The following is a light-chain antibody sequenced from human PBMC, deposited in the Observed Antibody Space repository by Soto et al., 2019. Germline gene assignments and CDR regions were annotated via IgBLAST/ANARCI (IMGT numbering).Light chain of an antibody. J-gene: IGKJ2*01. Sequence: DIQMTQSPSSLSASVGDRVTITCQASQSIRSYLNWYHQKPGKTPQLLIYGASNLQSGAPSRFTGSGSVTHFTLSLSSVQPEDFATYYCQQSYTTQYTFGQGTKLEIK. CDR3: QQSYTTQYT. V-gene: IGKV1-39*01. CDR1: QSIRSY. CDR2: GAS.